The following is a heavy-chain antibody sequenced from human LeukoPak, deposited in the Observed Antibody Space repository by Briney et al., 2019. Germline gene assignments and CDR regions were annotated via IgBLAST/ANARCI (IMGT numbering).Heavy chain of an antibody. CDR3: ARGSWAAAGTAQAY. CDR2: MNPNSGNT. V-gene: IGHV1-8*01. Sequence: ASVKVSCKASGYTFTSYDINWVRQATGQGLEWMGWMNPNSGNTGYAQKFQGRVTMTRNTSISTAYMELSSLRSEDTAVYYCARGSWAAAGTAQAYWGQGTLVTVSS. J-gene: IGHJ4*02. D-gene: IGHD6-13*01. CDR1: GYTFTSYD.